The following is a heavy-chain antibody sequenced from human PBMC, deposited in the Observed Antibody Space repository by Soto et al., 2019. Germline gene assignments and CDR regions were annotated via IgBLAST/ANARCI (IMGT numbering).Heavy chain of an antibody. CDR1: GGAISTSSYY. D-gene: IGHD3-10*01. CDR2: IYYSGTT. J-gene: IGHJ4*02. CDR3: ARRIYGSGSSFDY. V-gene: IGHV4-39*02. Sequence: SETRSLTCTVSGGAISTSSYYWGWIRQPPGKGLEWIGFIYYSGTTYYNPSLKSRVTISIDASHFSLRLSSVTAADTAVYYCARRIYGSGSSFDYWGQGIMVT.